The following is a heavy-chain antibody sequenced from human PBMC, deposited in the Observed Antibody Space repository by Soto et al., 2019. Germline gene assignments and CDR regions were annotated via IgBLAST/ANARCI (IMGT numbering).Heavy chain of an antibody. CDR2: IQTDTGHP. V-gene: IGHV1-18*01. J-gene: IGHJ4*02. Sequence: QVQLVQSGPEVKKPGASVKVSCKASGYTFLNYGINWIRQAPGQGLEWMGGIQTDTGHPNVAQKFRNRVTMTPDTSTGTSYMEMRSLRSGDTATYYCAKVRGYGYRYDHWGQGTLVTVSS. CDR1: GYTFLNYG. D-gene: IGHD3-16*02. CDR3: AKVRGYGYRYDH.